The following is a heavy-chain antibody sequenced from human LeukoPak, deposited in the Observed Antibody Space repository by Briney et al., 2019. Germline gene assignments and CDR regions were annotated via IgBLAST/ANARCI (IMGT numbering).Heavy chain of an antibody. CDR1: GYTFTSYD. CDR3: ARGLQGYYDSLTGYYRGRYYFDY. CDR2: MNPNSGAT. Sequence: ASVKVSCKASGYTFTSYDINWLRQATGQGPEWMGRMNPNSGATGYAQKFQGRVTMTRSTSINTAYMELSSLRSEDTAVYYCARGLQGYYDSLTGYYRGRYYFDYWGQGTLVTVSS. J-gene: IGHJ4*02. V-gene: IGHV1-8*01. D-gene: IGHD3-9*01.